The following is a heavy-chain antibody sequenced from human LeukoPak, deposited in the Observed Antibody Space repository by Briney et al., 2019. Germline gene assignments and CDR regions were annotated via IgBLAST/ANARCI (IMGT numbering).Heavy chain of an antibody. CDR1: GFTFSSYG. Sequence: GGSLRLSCAASGFTFSSYGMHWVRQAPGKGLEWVAVIWYDGSNKYYADSVKGRFTISRDNSKNTLYLQMNSLRAEDTAVYYCAKGHQCSGGSCYPLYYYYYMDVWGKGTTVTVSS. V-gene: IGHV3-33*06. D-gene: IGHD2-15*01. CDR2: IWYDGSNK. CDR3: AKGHQCSGGSCYPLYYYYYMDV. J-gene: IGHJ6*03.